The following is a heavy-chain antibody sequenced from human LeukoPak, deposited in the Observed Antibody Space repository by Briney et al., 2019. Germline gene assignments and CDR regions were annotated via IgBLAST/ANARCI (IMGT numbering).Heavy chain of an antibody. V-gene: IGHV1-18*01. CDR3: GRENYDFLTGPRRTDAFDI. J-gene: IGHJ3*02. D-gene: IGHD3-9*01. CDR1: SYTFTNYA. Sequence: ASVKVSCKASSYTFTNYAISWVRQAPGQGLEWMGWISAYNGNTNYAQKLQGRVTMTTDTSTSTAYMELRSLRSDDTAMYYCGRENYDFLTGPRRTDAFDIWGQGTMVTVSS. CDR2: ISAYNGNT.